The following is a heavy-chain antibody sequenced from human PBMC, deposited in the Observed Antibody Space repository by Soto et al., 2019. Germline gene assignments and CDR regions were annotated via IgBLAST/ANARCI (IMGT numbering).Heavy chain of an antibody. CDR1: GDRVSRNSAA. J-gene: IGHJ5*02. CDR2: TYYRSKWYN. D-gene: IGHD6-19*01. Sequence: SQTLSLTGAISGDRVSRNSAAWNWIRPSPSRGPEWLGRTYYRSKWYNDYAVSVKSRIAINPDTSKNQFSLQLNSVTPEDTAVYYCARDHSSGWSGWFDPWGQGTLVTVSS. V-gene: IGHV6-1*01. CDR3: ARDHSSGWSGWFDP.